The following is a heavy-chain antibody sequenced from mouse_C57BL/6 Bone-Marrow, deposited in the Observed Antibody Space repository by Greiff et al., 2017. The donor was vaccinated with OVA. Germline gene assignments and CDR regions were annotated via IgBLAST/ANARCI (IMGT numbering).Heavy chain of an antibody. Sequence: EVQVVESGGGLVQPGGSLKLSCAASGFTFSDYYMYWVRQTPEKRLEWVAYISNGGGSTYYPDTVKGRFTISRDNAKNTLYMQMSRLKSEDTAMYYCAIHEDAIDYWGQGTSVTVSS. V-gene: IGHV5-12*01. CDR2: ISNGGGST. J-gene: IGHJ4*01. CDR1: GFTFSDYY. CDR3: AIHEDAIDY.